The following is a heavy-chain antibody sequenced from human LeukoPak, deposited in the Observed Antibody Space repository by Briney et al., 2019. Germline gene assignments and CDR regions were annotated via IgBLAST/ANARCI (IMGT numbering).Heavy chain of an antibody. Sequence: PGGSLRLSCAASGFTFSDYAMSWVRQAPGKGLEWVSTISGSGGSTYYPDSVKGRFTISRDNSKSALYLQMNSLRAEDTAVYYCVKRPFGGNPYYVDYWGQGTLVTVSS. CDR2: ISGSGGST. CDR3: VKRPFGGNPYYVDY. J-gene: IGHJ4*02. CDR1: GFTFSDYA. D-gene: IGHD4-23*01. V-gene: IGHV3-23*01.